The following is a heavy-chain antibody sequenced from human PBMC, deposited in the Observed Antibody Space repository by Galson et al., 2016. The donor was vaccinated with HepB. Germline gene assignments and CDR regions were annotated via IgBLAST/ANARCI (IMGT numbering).Heavy chain of an antibody. Sequence: SLRLSCAVSGFTFGDYAMHWVRRTPGKGLEWVAVISYDGSNRNYADSVKGRFIISRDNSENTLFLQMNGLTAEDTAVYSCAKDGPIIVPGSTDFFYYCMHVWGQGTTVTV. D-gene: IGHD2/OR15-2a*01. V-gene: IGHV3-30*18. CDR1: GFTFGDYA. CDR2: ISYDGSNR. CDR3: AKDGPIIVPGSTDFFYYCMHV. J-gene: IGHJ6*02.